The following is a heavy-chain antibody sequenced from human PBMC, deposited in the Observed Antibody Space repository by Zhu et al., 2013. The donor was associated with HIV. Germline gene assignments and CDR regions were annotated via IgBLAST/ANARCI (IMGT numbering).Heavy chain of an antibody. CDR1: GYTFTSYD. CDR2: MNPNTGNT. V-gene: IGHV1-8*03. J-gene: IGHJ2*01. D-gene: IGHD6-19*01. CDR3: ARGGEVAGTGGYWSFDL. Sequence: QVQLVQSGAEVKKPGASVKVSCKASGYTFTSYDINWVRQATGQGLEWMGWMNPNTGNTGYAQKFQGRVTITADESTSTAYMELSSLRSEDTAVYYCARGGEVAGTGGYWSFDLWGRGTLVTVSS.